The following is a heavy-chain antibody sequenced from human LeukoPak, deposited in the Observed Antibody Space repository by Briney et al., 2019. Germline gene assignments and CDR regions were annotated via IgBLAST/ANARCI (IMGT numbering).Heavy chain of an antibody. CDR1: GFMFSSSW. V-gene: IGHV3-7*01. CDR3: ARDAAYGYDRFDY. J-gene: IGHJ4*02. D-gene: IGHD5-18*01. Sequence: GGTLRLSCAASGFMFSSSWMAWVRQAPGKGLEWVANIKEDGSDKNYVDSMKGRFTISRDNAKNSLYLQMNSLRAEDTAVYYCARDAAYGYDRFDYWGQGTQVTVSS. CDR2: IKEDGSDK.